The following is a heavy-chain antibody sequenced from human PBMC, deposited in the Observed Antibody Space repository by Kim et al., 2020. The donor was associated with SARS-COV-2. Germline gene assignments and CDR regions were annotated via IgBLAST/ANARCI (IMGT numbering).Heavy chain of an antibody. D-gene: IGHD1-20*01. Sequence: SETLSLTCAVSGGSISSSNWWSWVRQPPGKGLEWIGEIYHSGSTNYNPSLKSRVTISVDKSKNQFSLKLSSVTAADTAVYYCARYNRVSVDAFDIWGQGTMVTVSS. CDR2: IYHSGST. CDR1: GGSISSSNW. J-gene: IGHJ3*02. V-gene: IGHV4-4*02. CDR3: ARYNRVSVDAFDI.